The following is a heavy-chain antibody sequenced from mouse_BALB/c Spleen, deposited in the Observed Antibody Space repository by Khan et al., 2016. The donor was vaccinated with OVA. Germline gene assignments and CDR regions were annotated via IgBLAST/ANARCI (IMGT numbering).Heavy chain of an antibody. CDR3: ARRNYFGYTFAY. J-gene: IGHJ3*01. Sequence: QVQLQQPGAELARPGASVKLSCTASGYTFTDYYINWVKQRTGQGLEWIGEISPGSGDTYYNERFMGKATLTAAKSTSPAYMQLSSLTSEASAVYFCARRNYFGYTFAYWGQGTLVTVSA. CDR1: GYTFTDYY. V-gene: IGHV1-77*01. D-gene: IGHD1-2*01. CDR2: ISPGSGDT.